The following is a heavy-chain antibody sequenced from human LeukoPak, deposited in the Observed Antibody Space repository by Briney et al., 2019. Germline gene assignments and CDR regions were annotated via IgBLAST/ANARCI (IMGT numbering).Heavy chain of an antibody. CDR1: GYTFTGYY. D-gene: IGHD6-13*01. CDR2: INPNSGGT. J-gene: IGHJ4*02. Sequence: GASVKVSCKASGYTFTGYYMHWVRQAPGQGLEWMGWINPNSGGTNYAQKFQGRVTMTRDTSISTAYMELSRLRSDDTAVYYCARVPPNDYTLIAAAGLYYFDYWGQGTLVTVSS. CDR3: ARVPPNDYTLIAAAGLYYFDY. V-gene: IGHV1-2*02.